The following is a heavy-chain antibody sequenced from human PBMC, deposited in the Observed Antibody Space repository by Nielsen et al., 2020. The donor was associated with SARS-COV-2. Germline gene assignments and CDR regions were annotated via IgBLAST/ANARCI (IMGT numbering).Heavy chain of an antibody. CDR1: GFTFDDYA. D-gene: IGHD1-1*01. V-gene: IGHV3-9*01. Sequence: GGSLRLSCAASGFTFDDYAMHWVRQAPGKGLEWVSGISWNSGSIGYADSVKGRFTISRDNAKNSLYLQMNSLRAEDTALYYCAKIPPGNGDYSDYWGQGTLVTVSS. J-gene: IGHJ4*02. CDR3: AKIPPGNGDYSDY. CDR2: ISWNSGSI.